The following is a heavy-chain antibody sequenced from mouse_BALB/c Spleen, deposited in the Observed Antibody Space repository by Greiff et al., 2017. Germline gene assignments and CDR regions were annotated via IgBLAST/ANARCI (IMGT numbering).Heavy chain of an antibody. CDR1: GYSITSDYA. CDR3: ARGGRLDWYFDV. Sequence: DVQLQESGPGLVKPSQSLSLTCTVTGYSITSDYAWNWIRQFPGNKLEWMGYISYSGSTSYNPSLKSRISITRDTSKNQFFLQLNSVTTEDTATYYCARGGRLDWYFDVWGAGTTVTVSS. V-gene: IGHV3-2*02. J-gene: IGHJ1*01. CDR2: ISYSGST.